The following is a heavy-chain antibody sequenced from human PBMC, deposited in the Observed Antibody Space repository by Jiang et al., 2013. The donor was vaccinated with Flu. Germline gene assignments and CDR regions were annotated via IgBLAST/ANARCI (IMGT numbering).Heavy chain of an antibody. Sequence: PGLVKPSQTLSLTCTVSGGSISGGDYYWSWIRQHPGKGLEWIGYIYYSGYTFFNSSLKSVVTISLDTSKNQFSLRLSSVTAADTAVYYCARGGYTGYGTPGYGLDVWGEGTTVTVSS. J-gene: IGHJ6*04. CDR2: IYYSGYT. V-gene: IGHV4-31*01. CDR3: ARGGYTGYGTPGYGLDV. CDR1: GGSISGGDYY. D-gene: IGHD5-12*01.